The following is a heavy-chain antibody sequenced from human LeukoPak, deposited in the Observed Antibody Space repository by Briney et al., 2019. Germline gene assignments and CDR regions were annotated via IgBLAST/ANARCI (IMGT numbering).Heavy chain of an antibody. CDR2: XXYDGSNK. CDR1: FXSXA. V-gene: IGHV3-30-3*01. Sequence: FXSXAMHWXRQAPGKGXEXVXXXXYDGSNKYYADSVKGRFTISRDNSKNTLYLQMNSLRAEDTAVYYCARDRYRGRDGYNGYFDYWGQGTLVTVSS. CDR3: ARDRYRGRDGYNGYFDY. D-gene: IGHD5-24*01. J-gene: IGHJ4*02.